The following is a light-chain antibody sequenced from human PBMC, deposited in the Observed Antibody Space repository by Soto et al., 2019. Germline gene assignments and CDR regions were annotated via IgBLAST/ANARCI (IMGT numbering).Light chain of an antibody. CDR2: DVF. J-gene: IGKJ2*01. CDR3: QQYGSSPQT. CDR1: QSVSSSS. Sequence: EIVLTQSPATLSLSPGERATLSCGASQSVSSSSLAWSQQRPGLALRLLIYDVFRRATGIPDRFSGSGSGTDFTRTISRLEPEDFAVYYCQQYGSSPQTFGEGTKLEIK. V-gene: IGKV3D-20*01.